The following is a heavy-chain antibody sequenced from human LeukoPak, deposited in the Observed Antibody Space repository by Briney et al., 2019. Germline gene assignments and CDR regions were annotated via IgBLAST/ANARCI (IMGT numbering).Heavy chain of an antibody. Sequence: ASVKVSCKASGGTFSSYAISWVRQAPGQGLEWMGIINPSGGSTSYAQKFQGRVTMTRDTSTSTVYMELSSLRSEDTAVYYCARGRYSSSSRDAFDIWGQGTMVTVSS. J-gene: IGHJ3*02. CDR2: INPSGGST. CDR3: ARGRYSSSSRDAFDI. V-gene: IGHV1-46*01. CDR1: GGTFSSYA. D-gene: IGHD6-6*01.